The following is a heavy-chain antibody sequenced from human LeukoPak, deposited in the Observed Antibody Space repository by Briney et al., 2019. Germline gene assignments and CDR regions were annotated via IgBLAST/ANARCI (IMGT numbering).Heavy chain of an antibody. D-gene: IGHD3-22*01. V-gene: IGHV4-4*07. Sequence: PSETLSLTCTVSGGSISSYYWSWIRQPAGKGLEWIGRLYTSGSTNYNPSLKSRVTMSVDTSKNQFSLKLTSVTAADTGAYYCARGGSSGYYYGWGQGTLVTVSS. CDR1: GGSISSYY. CDR2: LYTSGST. J-gene: IGHJ4*02. CDR3: ARGGSSGYYYG.